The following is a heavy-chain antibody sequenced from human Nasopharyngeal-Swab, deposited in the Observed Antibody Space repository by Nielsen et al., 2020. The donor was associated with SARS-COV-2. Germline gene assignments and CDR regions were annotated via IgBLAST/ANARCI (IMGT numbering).Heavy chain of an antibody. V-gene: IGHV3-23*01. CDR3: AKDFDSNSPIPTPLDY. D-gene: IGHD1-7*01. Sequence: GESLKISCAASGFPFSSYALSLVRQAPGKGLEWVSAISSSGGSTYYADSVKGRFTISRDNSKNMVFLQMNSLRVDDTAVYSCAKDFDSNSPIPTPLDYWGQGTLVTVAS. J-gene: IGHJ4*02. CDR1: GFPFSSYA. CDR2: ISSSGGST.